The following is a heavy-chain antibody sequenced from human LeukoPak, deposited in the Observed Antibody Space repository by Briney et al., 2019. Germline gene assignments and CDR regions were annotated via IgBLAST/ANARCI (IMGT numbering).Heavy chain of an antibody. CDR3: AKDAAGPEY. CDR2: ISASGGDT. CDR1: GLTFSSYS. D-gene: IGHD6-13*01. V-gene: IGHV3-23*01. J-gene: IGHJ4*02. Sequence: GGSLRLSCVVSGLTFSSYSMSWVRQAPGKGLDWVSGISASGGDTWYPDSVKGRFTISRDNAKNTLFLQMSSLRVEDTAMYYCAKDAAGPEYWGQGTLVTVSS.